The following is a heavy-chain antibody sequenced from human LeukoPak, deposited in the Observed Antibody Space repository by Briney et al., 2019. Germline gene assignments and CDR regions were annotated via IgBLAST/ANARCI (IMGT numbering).Heavy chain of an antibody. J-gene: IGHJ6*03. D-gene: IGHD6-19*01. Sequence: GASVKVSCKASGYTFTSYYMHWVRQAPGQGLEWMGIINPSGGSTSYAQKFQGRVTMTRDMSTSTVYMELSSLRSEDTAVYYCARDTKIAVAYAHYYYYYYMDVWGKGTTVTVSS. CDR3: ARDTKIAVAYAHYYYYYYMDV. CDR1: GYTFTSYY. CDR2: INPSGGST. V-gene: IGHV1-46*01.